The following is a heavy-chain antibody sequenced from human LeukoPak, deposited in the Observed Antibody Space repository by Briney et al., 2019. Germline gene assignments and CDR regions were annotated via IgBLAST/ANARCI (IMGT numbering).Heavy chain of an antibody. J-gene: IGHJ6*02. CDR3: AREDGTLHYYYYGMDV. Sequence: ASVKVSCKASGGTFSSYAISWVRQAPGQGLEWMGGIIPIFGTANYAQKFQGRVTITADESTSTAYMELSSLRSEDTAVYYCAREDGTLHYYYYGMDVWGQGTTVTVSS. CDR1: GGTFSSYA. D-gene: IGHD5-24*01. CDR2: IIPIFGTA. V-gene: IGHV1-69*13.